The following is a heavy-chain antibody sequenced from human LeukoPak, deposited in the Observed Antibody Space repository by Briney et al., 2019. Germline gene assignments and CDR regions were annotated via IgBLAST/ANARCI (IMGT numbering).Heavy chain of an antibody. CDR3: TRGKPETVFDN. J-gene: IGHJ4*02. CDR2: INHSGST. D-gene: IGHD2-21*02. Sequence: KPSETLSLTCTVYGGSFSGHCWSWIRQPPGKGLEWIGEINHSGSTNYNPSLKSRVTISVDTSKDQFSLKPTSVTAADTAVYYCTRGKPETVFDNWGQGTLVTVSS. CDR1: GGSFSGHC. V-gene: IGHV4-34*01.